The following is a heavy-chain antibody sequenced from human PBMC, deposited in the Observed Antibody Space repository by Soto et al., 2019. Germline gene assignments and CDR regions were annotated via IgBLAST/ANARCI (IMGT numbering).Heavy chain of an antibody. CDR3: AKVSVAGTTPLDFDY. D-gene: IGHD6-19*01. Sequence: AGGSLRLSCAASGFTFSSYGMHWVRQAPGKELEWVAVISYDGSNKYYADSVKGRFTISRDNSKNTLYLQMNSLRAEDTAVYYCAKVSVAGTTPLDFDYWGQGTLVTVSS. CDR2: ISYDGSNK. CDR1: GFTFSSYG. V-gene: IGHV3-30*18. J-gene: IGHJ4*02.